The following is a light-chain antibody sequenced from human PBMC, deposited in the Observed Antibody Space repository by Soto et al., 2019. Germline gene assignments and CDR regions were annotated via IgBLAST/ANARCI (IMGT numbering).Light chain of an antibody. CDR3: QQYNNWPRT. CDR2: GAS. J-gene: IGKJ1*01. Sequence: EMVMTQSPATLSVSPGERATLSCRASQSVSSNLAWYQQKPGQGPRLLIYGASTRATGVPARISGSGSGTEFTLTISSLQSEDFAVYYCQQYNNWPRTFGQGTKVEIK. CDR1: QSVSSN. V-gene: IGKV3-15*01.